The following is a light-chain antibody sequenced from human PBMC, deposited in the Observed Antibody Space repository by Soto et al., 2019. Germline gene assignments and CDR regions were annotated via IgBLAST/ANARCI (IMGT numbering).Light chain of an antibody. J-gene: IGKJ5*01. Sequence: ESVLTQSPATLSLSPGERATLSCRASQSVSSYLAWYQQKPGQAPRLLIYDASNRATGIPARFSGSGSGTDFTLTISSLEPEDFAVYYCQQRSHWPITFGQGTRLEIK. V-gene: IGKV3-11*01. CDR1: QSVSSY. CDR3: QQRSHWPIT. CDR2: DAS.